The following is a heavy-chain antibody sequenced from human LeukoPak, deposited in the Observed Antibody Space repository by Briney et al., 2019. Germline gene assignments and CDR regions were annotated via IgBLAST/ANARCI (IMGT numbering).Heavy chain of an antibody. Sequence: GGSLRLSCAASGFTFSSYWMHWVRQVPGKGLVWVARINEHGSITDYADSVKDRFTVSRDNAWNTLYLQMNSLRAEDTAVYCARDVAGSGSLWGQGTLITVSS. CDR2: INEHGSIT. J-gene: IGHJ4*02. CDR1: GFTFSSYW. V-gene: IGHV3-74*01. D-gene: IGHD3-10*01. CDR3: ARDVAGSGSL.